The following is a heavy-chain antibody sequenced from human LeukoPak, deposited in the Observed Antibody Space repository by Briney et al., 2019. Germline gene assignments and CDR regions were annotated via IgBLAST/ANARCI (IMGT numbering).Heavy chain of an antibody. Sequence: SETLSLTCTVSGGSVTADNYFWSWTRQPPGEGLEWIGYIYYTAGSYYNPSLKSRVTMSIDASTNQFSLKLNSVTAADTAVYHCGRGLRYSESYVVEYWGLGTLVTVSS. J-gene: IGHJ4*02. D-gene: IGHD1-26*01. CDR2: IYYTAGS. V-gene: IGHV4-30-4*08. CDR1: GGSVTADNYF. CDR3: GRGLRYSESYVVEY.